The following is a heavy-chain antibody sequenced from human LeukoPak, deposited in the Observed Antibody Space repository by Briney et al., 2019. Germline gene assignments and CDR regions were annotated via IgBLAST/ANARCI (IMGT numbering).Heavy chain of an antibody. V-gene: IGHV4-59*08. J-gene: IGHJ4*02. CDR2: IYYSGGT. CDR1: GGSVTSYY. Sequence: SETLSLTCAVSGGSVTSYYCNWVRQPPGRGLEWIGYIYYSGGTNYNPSLESRVTISLDTAKNQFSLKLRSVTAEDTAVYYCATTGATSPSSASWFNIEYWGQGTLVPVSS. D-gene: IGHD6-13*01. CDR3: ATTGATSPSSASWFNIEY.